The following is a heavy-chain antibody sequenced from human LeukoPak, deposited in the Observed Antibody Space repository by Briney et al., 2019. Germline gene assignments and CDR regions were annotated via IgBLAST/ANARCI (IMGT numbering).Heavy chain of an antibody. CDR1: GFTFSVYG. D-gene: IGHD1-26*01. CDR2: MWYDGSNK. J-gene: IGHJ4*02. CDR3: ARAGGSYYYYFDY. V-gene: IGHV3-33*01. Sequence: GGSLRLSCAASGFTFSVYGMHWVRQAPGKGLEWVAVMWYDGSNKYYADSVKGRFTISRDNSKNTLYLEMNSLRAEDTAVYFCARAGGSYYYYFDYWGQGTLVTVSS.